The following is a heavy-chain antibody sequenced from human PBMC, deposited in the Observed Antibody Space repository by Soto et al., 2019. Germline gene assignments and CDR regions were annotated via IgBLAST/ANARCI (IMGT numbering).Heavy chain of an antibody. Sequence: RLSCAASGFTFSGYWMNWVRQAPGKGLEWVANIKQDGGEKYYADSVKGRFTISRDNSKNTLYLQMNSLRAEDTAVYYCARDRVESGYPEYFQHWGQGTLVTVSS. CDR2: IKQDGGEK. CDR1: GFTFSGYW. V-gene: IGHV3-7*03. D-gene: IGHD3-22*01. J-gene: IGHJ1*01. CDR3: ARDRVESGYPEYFQH.